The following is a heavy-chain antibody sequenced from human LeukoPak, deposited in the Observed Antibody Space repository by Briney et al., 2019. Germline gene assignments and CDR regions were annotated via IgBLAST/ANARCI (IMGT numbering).Heavy chain of an antibody. D-gene: IGHD3-16*02. CDR1: GGSFSGYY. CDR2: INHSGST. CDR3: ATSYRKEDAFDI. V-gene: IGHV4-34*01. J-gene: IGHJ3*02. Sequence: SETLSLTCAVYGGSFSGYYWSWIRQPPGKGLEWIGEINHSGSTNYNPSLKSRVTISVDTSKNQFSLKLSSVTAADTAVYYCATSYRKEDAFDIWGQGTMVTVSS.